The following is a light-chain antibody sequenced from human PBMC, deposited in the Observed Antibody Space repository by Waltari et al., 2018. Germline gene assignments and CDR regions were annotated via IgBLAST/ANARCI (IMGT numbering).Light chain of an antibody. CDR1: QNVGSN. J-gene: IGKJ2*01. CDR3: QQYNNWPNT. V-gene: IGKV3-15*01. Sequence: EIVMTQSPATLSVSPGERATLPCRASQNVGSNVAWYQQKPGQAPRLLIYGASTRAAGIPGSFSGSGSGTEFTLSISSLQSEEFAVYYCQQYNNWPNTFGQGTKLEIK. CDR2: GAS.